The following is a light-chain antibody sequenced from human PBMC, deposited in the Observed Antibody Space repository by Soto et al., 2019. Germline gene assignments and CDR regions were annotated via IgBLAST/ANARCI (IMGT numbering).Light chain of an antibody. CDR3: FISYNDDSYV. CDR1: TGAVTSGHY. Sequence: QAVVTQEPSLTVSPGGTVTLTCGSSTGAVTSGHYPYWFQQKPGQAPRTLIYDTSNKHSWTPARFSGSLLGGKAALTLSGAQTEDEDDYYCFISYNDDSYVFGPGTKVTVL. V-gene: IGLV7-46*01. CDR2: DTS. J-gene: IGLJ1*01.